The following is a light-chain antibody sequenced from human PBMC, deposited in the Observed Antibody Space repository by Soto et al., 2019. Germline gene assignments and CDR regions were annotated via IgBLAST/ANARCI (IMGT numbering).Light chain of an antibody. CDR2: GAS. CDR1: ASISTF. Sequence: DIQMTQSPSSLSASAGDRVTITCRASASISTFLNWYQQTPGKAPKLLIYGASSLQTGVPSRFSGSGSGTDFTLTISSLQPEDFATYYCQQSYSTPPTFGGGTKVDIK. CDR3: QQSYSTPPT. J-gene: IGKJ4*01. V-gene: IGKV1-39*01.